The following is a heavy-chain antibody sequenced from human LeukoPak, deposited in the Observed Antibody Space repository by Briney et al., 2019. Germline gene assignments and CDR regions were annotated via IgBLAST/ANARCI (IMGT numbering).Heavy chain of an antibody. CDR1: GYTFTGYC. J-gene: IGHJ4*02. D-gene: IGHD4-17*01. CDR3: AREGYDDYGDYYFDY. V-gene: IGHV1-2*06. CDR2: INPNSGGT. Sequence: ASVKVSCKASGYTFTGYCMHWVRQAPGRGLEWMGRINPNSGGTNYAQKFQGRVTMTRDTSISTAYMELSRLRSDDTAVYYCAREGYDDYGDYYFDYWGQGTLVTVSS.